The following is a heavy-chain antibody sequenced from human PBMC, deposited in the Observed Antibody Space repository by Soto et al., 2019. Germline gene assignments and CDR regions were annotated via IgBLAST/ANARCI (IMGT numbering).Heavy chain of an antibody. CDR2: INGGNGNT. D-gene: IGHD4-4*01. CDR1: EYTFTSYT. J-gene: IGHJ4*02. V-gene: IGHV1-3*01. Sequence: GASVKVSCKASEYTFTSYTMHWVRQAPGQRLEWMGWINGGNGNTKYSQKFQGRVTITRDTSASTAYMELSSLRSDDTAVYYCARELQGXXXXDYWGQGTLVTVSS. CDR3: ARELQGXXXXDY.